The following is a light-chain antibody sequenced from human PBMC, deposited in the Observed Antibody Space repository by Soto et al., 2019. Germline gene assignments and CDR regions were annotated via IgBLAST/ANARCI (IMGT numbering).Light chain of an antibody. CDR3: QQYGISPWT. J-gene: IGKJ1*01. Sequence: EIVLTQSPDTLSLSPGERATLSCRASQTVTNSYLAWYQHRAGQAPRPLIYGASSRATGIPDKFTGSGSGTDFTLTISRLEPEDFALYYCQQYGISPWTFGQGTKVEIK. CDR1: QTVTNSY. CDR2: GAS. V-gene: IGKV3-20*01.